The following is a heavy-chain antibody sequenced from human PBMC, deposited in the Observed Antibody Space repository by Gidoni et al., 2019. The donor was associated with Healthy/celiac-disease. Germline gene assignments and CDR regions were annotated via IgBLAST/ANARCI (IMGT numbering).Heavy chain of an antibody. D-gene: IGHD7-27*01. V-gene: IGHV1-69*01. CDR2: IIPIFGTA. CDR3: ARNRFTLRLTGDFDY. J-gene: IGHJ4*02. Sequence: QLVLSGAEVKKTGSSVEVSCKASGGGFGSYALSWVRQAPGQGLEWMGGIIPIFGTANYAQKFQGRVTITADESTSTAYMELSSLRSEDTAVYYCARNRFTLRLTGDFDYWGQGTLVTVSS. CDR1: GGGFGSYA.